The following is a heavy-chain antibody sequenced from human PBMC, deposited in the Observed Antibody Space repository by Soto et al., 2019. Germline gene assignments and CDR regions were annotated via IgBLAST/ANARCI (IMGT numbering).Heavy chain of an antibody. CDR2: IYWDNDK. J-gene: IGHJ5*02. D-gene: IGHD3-10*01. V-gene: IGHV2-5*02. CDR1: GVSLTTTGVG. CDR3: ARRRPWSSSWSSGWLDP. Sequence: QITLKESGPTLLIPAQTLTLTCTYSGVSLTTTGVGVGWIRQPPGKALEWLAFIYWDNDKRYNPSLNSRLTITQDTSRNQVVLTMTKRDPVDTGTYFCARRRPWSSSWSSGWLDPWGQGTLVTVSS.